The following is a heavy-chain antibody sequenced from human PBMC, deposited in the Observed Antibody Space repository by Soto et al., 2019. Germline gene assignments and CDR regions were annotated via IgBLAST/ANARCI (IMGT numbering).Heavy chain of an antibody. J-gene: IGHJ4*02. V-gene: IGHV3-74*01. CDR2: INSDGRST. CDR1: GFTFSSYW. D-gene: IGHD2-2*01. CDR3: ATQLTNGPVDY. Sequence: GSLRLSCAASGFTFSSYWMHWVRQAPGKGLVWVSRINSDGRSTIYADSVKGRFTISRDNAKNTLSLQMNSLRAEDAAVYYCATQLTNGPVDYWGQGTLVTVSS.